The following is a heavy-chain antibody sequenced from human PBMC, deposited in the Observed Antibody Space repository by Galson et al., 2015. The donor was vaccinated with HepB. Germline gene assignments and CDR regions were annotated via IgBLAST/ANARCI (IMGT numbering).Heavy chain of an antibody. J-gene: IGHJ2*01. Sequence: SLRLSCAASGFTFSSYSMNWVRQAPGKGLEWVSYISSSSTIYYADSVKGRFTISRDNAKNSLYLQMNSLRAEDTAVYYCARSYPCGGDCSDWYFDLWGRGTLVTVSS. CDR2: ISSSSTI. D-gene: IGHD2-21*01. CDR3: ARSYPCGGDCSDWYFDL. CDR1: GFTFSSYS. V-gene: IGHV3-48*01.